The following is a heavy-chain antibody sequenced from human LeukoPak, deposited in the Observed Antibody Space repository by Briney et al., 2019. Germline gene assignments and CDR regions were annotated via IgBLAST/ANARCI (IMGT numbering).Heavy chain of an antibody. CDR3: ARLSFGVVPDWFDP. D-gene: IGHD3-3*01. CDR1: GYSISSGYY. CDR2: IYYSGST. Sequence: SETLSLTCTVSGYSISSGYYWSWIRQPPGKGLEWIGYIYYSGSTNYNPSLKSRVTISVDTSKNQFSLKLSSVTAADTAVYYCARLSFGVVPDWFDPWGQGTLVTVSS. J-gene: IGHJ5*02. V-gene: IGHV4-59*01.